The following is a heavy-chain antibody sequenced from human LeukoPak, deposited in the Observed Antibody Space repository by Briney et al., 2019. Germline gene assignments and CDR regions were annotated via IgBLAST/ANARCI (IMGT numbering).Heavy chain of an antibody. CDR3: AKDHRVYYYYYGMGV. CDR2: ISYDGSNK. CDR1: GFTVSSNY. V-gene: IGHV3-30*18. Sequence: SGGSLRLSCAASGFTVSSNYMSWVRQAPGKGLEWVAVISYDGSNKYYADSVKGRFTISRDNSKNTLYLQMNSLRAEDTAVYYCAKDHRVYYYYYGMGVWGQGTTVTVSS. J-gene: IGHJ6*02.